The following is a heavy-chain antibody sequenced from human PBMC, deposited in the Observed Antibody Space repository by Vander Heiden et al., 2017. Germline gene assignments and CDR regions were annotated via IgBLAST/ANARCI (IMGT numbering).Heavy chain of an antibody. V-gene: IGHV1-2*02. J-gene: IGHJ6*02. D-gene: IGHD3-10*01. CDR3: AREDHYYGPGSNSLFGGMDV. Sequence: NVSCTASGYALTGYDSHWVRQAPGQGLEWMGWINPSSGDTNYAQKFQGRVTMTRDTSISTVYMELSRLRSDDTAVYYCAREDHYYGPGSNSLFGGMDVWGQGTTVTVSS. CDR2: INPSSGDT. CDR1: GYALTGYD.